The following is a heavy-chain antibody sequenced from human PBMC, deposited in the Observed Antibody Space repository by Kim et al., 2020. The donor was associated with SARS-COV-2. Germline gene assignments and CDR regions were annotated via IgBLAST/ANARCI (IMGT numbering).Heavy chain of an antibody. V-gene: IGHV3-11*06. D-gene: IGHD3-22*01. CDR1: GFTFSDYY. CDR2: ISSSSSYT. J-gene: IGHJ1*01. CDR3: ARDRAYYDSSGYHEYFQH. Sequence: GGSLRLSCAASGFTFSDYYMSWIRQAPGKGLEWVSYISSSSSYTNYADSVKGRFTISRDNAKNSLYLQMNSLRAEDTAVYYCARDRAYYDSSGYHEYFQHWGQGTLVTVSS.